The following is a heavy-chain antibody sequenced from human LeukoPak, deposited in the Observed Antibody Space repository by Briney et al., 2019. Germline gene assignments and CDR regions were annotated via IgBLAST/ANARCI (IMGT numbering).Heavy chain of an antibody. Sequence: ASVKVSCKASGYTFTSYYMHWVRQAPGQGLERVGIINPSGGSTSYAQKSQGRVTMTRDTSTSTVYMELSSLRSEDTAVYYCARDCASSGWSENWFDPWGQGTLVTVSS. D-gene: IGHD6-19*01. CDR3: ARDCASSGWSENWFDP. V-gene: IGHV1-46*01. CDR2: INPSGGST. CDR1: GYTFTSYY. J-gene: IGHJ5*02.